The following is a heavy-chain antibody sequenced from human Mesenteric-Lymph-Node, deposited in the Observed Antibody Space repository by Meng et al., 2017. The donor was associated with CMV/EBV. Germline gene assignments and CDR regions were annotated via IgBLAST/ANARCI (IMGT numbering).Heavy chain of an antibody. CDR3: AAEGSSSYSTYYYGMDV. J-gene: IGHJ6*02. CDR1: GYTFTSYG. CDR2: ISAYNGNT. V-gene: IGHV1-18*01. Sequence: ASVKVSCKASGYTFTSYGISWVRQAPGQGLEWMGWISAYNGNTNYAQKLQGRVTMTTDTSTSTAYMELRSLRSDDTAVYYCAAEGSSSYSTYYYGMDVWGQGTTVTVSS. D-gene: IGHD6-6*01.